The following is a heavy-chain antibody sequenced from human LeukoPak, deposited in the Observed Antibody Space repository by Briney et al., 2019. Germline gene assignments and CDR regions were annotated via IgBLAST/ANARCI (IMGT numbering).Heavy chain of an antibody. V-gene: IGHV4-61*01. CDR1: GGSISSGSYY. Sequence: PSETLSLTCTVSGGSISSGSYYWNWIRQPPGKGLEWIGYIYYSGNTNYNPSVKSRVTISVDTSKNQFSLKVSSVTAADTAVYYCARGVSTYYYGMDVWGQGTTVTVSS. CDR3: ARGVSTYYYGMDV. J-gene: IGHJ6*02. CDR2: IYYSGNT. D-gene: IGHD3-10*01.